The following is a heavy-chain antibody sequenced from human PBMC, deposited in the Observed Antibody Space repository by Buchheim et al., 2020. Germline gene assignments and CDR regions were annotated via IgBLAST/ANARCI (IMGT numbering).Heavy chain of an antibody. CDR1: GGSISSNY. D-gene: IGHD3-22*01. Sequence: QVQLQESGPGLVKPSETLSLTCTVSGGSISSNYWSWIRQPPGKGLEWIGYIYHSGITNYNPSLKSRVTISVNTSKKQFSLKLSSVTAADTAVYYCARLGYYGSLVDPWGQGTL. CDR3: ARLGYYGSLVDP. CDR2: IYHSGIT. V-gene: IGHV4-59*01. J-gene: IGHJ5*02.